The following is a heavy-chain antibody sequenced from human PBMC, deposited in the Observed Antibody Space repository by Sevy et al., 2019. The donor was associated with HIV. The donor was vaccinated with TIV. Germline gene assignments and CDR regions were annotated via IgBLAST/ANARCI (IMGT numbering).Heavy chain of an antibody. J-gene: IGHJ5*02. CDR3: ARVSGPYYYDSSGLTGGWFDP. CDR2: IIPIFGTA. V-gene: IGHV1-69*13. Sequence: ASVKASCKASGGTFSSYAISWVRQASGQGLEWMGGIIPIFGTANYAQKFQGRVTITADESTSTAYMELSSLRSEDTAVYYCARVSGPYYYDSSGLTGGWFDPWGQGTLVTVSS. CDR1: GGTFSSYA. D-gene: IGHD3-22*01.